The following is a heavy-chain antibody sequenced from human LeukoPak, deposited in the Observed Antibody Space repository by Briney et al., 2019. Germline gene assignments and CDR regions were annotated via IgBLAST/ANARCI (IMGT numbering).Heavy chain of an antibody. Sequence: GGSLRLSRAASGFTFSSYSMNWVRRAPGKGLEWVSSINILSNYIYYADSVKGRFTISRDNAKNSLYLQMNSLRAEDTAVYYCARDSHSSSWYSEFDYWGQGTLVTVSS. V-gene: IGHV3-21*01. J-gene: IGHJ4*02. CDR2: INILSNYI. D-gene: IGHD6-13*01. CDR1: GFTFSSYS. CDR3: ARDSHSSSWYSEFDY.